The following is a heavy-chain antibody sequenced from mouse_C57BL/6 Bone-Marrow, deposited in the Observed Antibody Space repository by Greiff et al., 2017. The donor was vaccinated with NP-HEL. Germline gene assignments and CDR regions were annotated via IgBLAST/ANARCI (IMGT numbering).Heavy chain of an antibody. Sequence: EVQLVESGGGLVQPGGSMKLSCVASGFTFSNYWMNWVRQSPEKGLEWVAQIRLKSDNYATHYAESVKGRFTISRDDSKSSVYLQMNNLRAEDTGIYYCTGYFSYYYGSSLPWFAYWGQGTLVTVSA. CDR1: GFTFSNYW. CDR2: IRLKSDNYAT. V-gene: IGHV6-3*01. D-gene: IGHD1-1*01. J-gene: IGHJ3*01. CDR3: TGYFSYYYGSSLPWFAY.